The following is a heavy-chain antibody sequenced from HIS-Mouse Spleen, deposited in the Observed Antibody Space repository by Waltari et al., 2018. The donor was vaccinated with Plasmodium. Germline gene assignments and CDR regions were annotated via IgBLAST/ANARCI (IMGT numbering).Heavy chain of an antibody. CDR1: GGSISRGDYY. Sequence: QVQLQESGPGLVKPSQTLSLTCPVSGGSISRGDYYWSWIRQPPGKGLEWIGYIYYSGSTYYNPSLKSRVTISVDTSKNQFSLKLSSVTAADTAVYYCARCITMVRGVTQFDYWGQGTLVTVSS. D-gene: IGHD3-10*01. CDR2: IYYSGST. CDR3: ARCITMVRGVTQFDY. J-gene: IGHJ4*02. V-gene: IGHV4-30-4*01.